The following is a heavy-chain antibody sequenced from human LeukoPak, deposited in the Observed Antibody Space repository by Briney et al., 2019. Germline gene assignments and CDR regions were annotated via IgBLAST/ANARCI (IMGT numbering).Heavy chain of an antibody. Sequence: GRSLRLSCAASGFTFSSCGMHWVRQAPGKGLEWVAVIWYDGSNKYYADSVKGRFTISRDNSKNTLYLQMNSLRAEDTAVYYCAREKTDIVVVPAAIPLPDYWGQGTLVTVSS. CDR2: IWYDGSNK. J-gene: IGHJ4*02. CDR3: AREKTDIVVVPAAIPLPDY. V-gene: IGHV3-33*01. D-gene: IGHD2-2*02. CDR1: GFTFSSCG.